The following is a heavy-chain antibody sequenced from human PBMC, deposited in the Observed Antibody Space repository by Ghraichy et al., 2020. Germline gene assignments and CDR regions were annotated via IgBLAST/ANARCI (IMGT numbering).Heavy chain of an antibody. V-gene: IGHV3-73*01. Sequence: GGSLRLSCTASGFTFSGSAMHWVRQASGKGLEWVGRIRSKANSYATAYAASVKGRFTISRDDSKNTAYLQMNSLKTEDTAVYYCTAAYYDFWSGYYTDYYYGMDVWGQGTTVTVSS. CDR1: GFTFSGSA. CDR3: TAAYYDFWSGYYTDYYYGMDV. CDR2: IRSKANSYAT. D-gene: IGHD3-3*01. J-gene: IGHJ6*02.